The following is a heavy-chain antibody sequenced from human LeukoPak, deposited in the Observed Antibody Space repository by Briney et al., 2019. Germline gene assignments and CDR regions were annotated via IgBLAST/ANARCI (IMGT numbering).Heavy chain of an antibody. CDR2: IIGAAQT. CDR3: AKDQNSRSGSYFLFDFDY. V-gene: IGHV3-23*01. Sequence: GGSLRLSCVASGFSFGTYTMSWVRQAPGTGLEWVSTIIGAAQTLYAASVKGRFTISRDNSKNTLYLQMNSLRAEDTAVYYCAKDQNSRSGSYFLFDFDYWGQGTLVTVSS. D-gene: IGHD3-10*01. CDR1: GFSFGTYT. J-gene: IGHJ4*02.